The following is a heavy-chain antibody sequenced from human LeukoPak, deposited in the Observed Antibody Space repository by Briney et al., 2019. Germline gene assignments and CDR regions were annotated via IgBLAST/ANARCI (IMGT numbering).Heavy chain of an antibody. Sequence: PGGSLRLSCAASGVTFSSYTMSWVRQAPGKGLEWVSTITTSDGNTYYADSVKGRFTVSRDNSKNTPFRQMNSLSAEATALYYSAKDGGLWVSAHWGDSWGRGTLVTVSS. V-gene: IGHV3-23*01. D-gene: IGHD7-27*01. CDR1: GVTFSSYT. CDR2: ITTSDGNT. J-gene: IGHJ4*02. CDR3: AKDGGLWVSAHWGDS.